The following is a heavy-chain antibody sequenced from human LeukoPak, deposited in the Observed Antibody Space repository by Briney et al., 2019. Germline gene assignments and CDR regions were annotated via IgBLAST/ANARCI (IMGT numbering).Heavy chain of an antibody. J-gene: IGHJ4*02. V-gene: IGHV4-34*01. CDR2: INHSGST. CDR3: ARRNRGYRVDY. D-gene: IGHD5-18*01. Sequence: SETLSLTCTVSGGSISSYYWSWIRQPPGKGLEWIGEINHSGSTNYNPSLKSRVTISVDTSKNQFSLKLSSVTAADTAVYYCARRNRGYRVDYWGQGTLVTVSS. CDR1: GGSISSYY.